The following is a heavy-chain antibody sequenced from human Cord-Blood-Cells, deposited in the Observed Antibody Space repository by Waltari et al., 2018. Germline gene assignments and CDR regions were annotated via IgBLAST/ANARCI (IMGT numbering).Heavy chain of an antibody. Sequence: QVQLQESGPGLVKPSQTLSLTCTVSGGSISSGGSYWTWIRQHPGKGLEWIGYIYYSGSTYYNPALKSRVTISVETSKNQFSLKLSSVTAADTAVYYCARTKGPLVYFDYWGQGTLVTVSS. J-gene: IGHJ4*02. CDR1: GGSISSGGSY. CDR2: IYYSGST. CDR3: ARTKGPLVYFDY. D-gene: IGHD3-16*01. V-gene: IGHV4-31*03.